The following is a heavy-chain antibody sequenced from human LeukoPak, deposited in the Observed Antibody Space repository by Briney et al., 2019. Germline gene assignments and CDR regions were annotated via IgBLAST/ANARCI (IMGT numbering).Heavy chain of an antibody. V-gene: IGHV4-30-4*01. D-gene: IGHD1-1*01. CDR2: VHYSGTT. Sequence: SQTLSLTCTVSGGSISSGDKYCSWIRQPLGKGLEWIGNVHYSGTTSYNSSLTSRLSMSVDRSKNQFSLRLSSVTAADTAVYYCARDWQLVDWGQGTLVTVSS. CDR1: GGSISSGDKY. J-gene: IGHJ4*02. CDR3: ARDWQLVD.